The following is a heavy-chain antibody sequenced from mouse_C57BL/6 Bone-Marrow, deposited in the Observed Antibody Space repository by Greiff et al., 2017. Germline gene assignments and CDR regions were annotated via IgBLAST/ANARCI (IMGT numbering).Heavy chain of an antibody. V-gene: IGHV1-81*01. D-gene: IGHD2-3*01. CDR1: GYTFTSYG. CDR3: RLLLRGGAMDY. CDR2: IYPRSGNT. J-gene: IGHJ4*01. Sequence: VQVVESGAELARPGASVKLSCTASGYTFTSYGISWVEQRTGQGLEWIGEIYPRSGNTYYNDKFKGKATLTADKSSSTAYMELRSLTSEDSAVYFCRLLLRGGAMDYWGQGTSGTVSS.